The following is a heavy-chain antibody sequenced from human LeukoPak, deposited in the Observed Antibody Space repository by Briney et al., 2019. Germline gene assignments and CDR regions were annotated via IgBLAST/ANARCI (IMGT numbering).Heavy chain of an antibody. J-gene: IGHJ5*02. CDR3: ARDPLSGFDP. Sequence: ASVKVSCKASGYTFTSYGISWVRQAPGQGLEWMGWISAYNGNTNYAQKLHGRVTMTTDTSTNTGYMEMRSLRSDDTAVYYCARDPLSGFDPWGQGTLVTVSS. CDR1: GYTFTSYG. V-gene: IGHV1-18*01. CDR2: ISAYNGNT.